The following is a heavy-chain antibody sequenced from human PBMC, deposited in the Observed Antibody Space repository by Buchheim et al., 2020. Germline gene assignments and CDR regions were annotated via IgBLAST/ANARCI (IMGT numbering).Heavy chain of an antibody. CDR3: ARDPNYTIFWN. V-gene: IGHV3-66*02. CDR1: GFTVSSNY. D-gene: IGHD3-3*01. J-gene: IGHJ4*02. Sequence: EVQLVESGGDLVQPGGSLRLSCAASGFTVSSNYMSWVRQAPGKGLEWVSVIYRGGSTYYADSVKGRVTISRDDAKNTLYLQMNSLRTEDTAVYYCARDPNYTIFWNWGQGTL. CDR2: IYRGGST.